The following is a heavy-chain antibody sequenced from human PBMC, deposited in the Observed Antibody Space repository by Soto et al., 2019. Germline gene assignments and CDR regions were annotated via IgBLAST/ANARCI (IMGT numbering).Heavy chain of an antibody. CDR1: GGTFSSYA. CDR3: ARDSHYDFWSGYYYYYYGMDV. CDR2: IILIFGTA. Sequence: GASVKVSCKASGGTFSSYAISWVRQAPGQGLEWMGGIILIFGTANYAQKFQGRVTITADESTSTAYMELSSLRSEDTAVYYCARDSHYDFWSGYYYYYYGMDVWGQGTTVTVSS. J-gene: IGHJ6*02. V-gene: IGHV1-69*13. D-gene: IGHD3-3*01.